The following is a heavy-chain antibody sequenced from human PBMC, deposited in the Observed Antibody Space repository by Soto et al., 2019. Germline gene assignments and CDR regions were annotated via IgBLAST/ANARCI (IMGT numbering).Heavy chain of an antibody. J-gene: IGHJ6*02. CDR2: ITAGNGNT. Sequence: QVQLVQSGAEVKKPGASVKVSCKASGYTFTSYAMHWVRQAPGQRLEWMGWITAGNGNTKYSQKFQGRVTITRDTTASTAYMELCSRRSADTAVYYGARVLLWFGEAPNYGMDVGGQGTTVTVSS. CDR1: GYTFTSYA. V-gene: IGHV1-3*01. D-gene: IGHD3-10*01. CDR3: ARVLLWFGEAPNYGMDV.